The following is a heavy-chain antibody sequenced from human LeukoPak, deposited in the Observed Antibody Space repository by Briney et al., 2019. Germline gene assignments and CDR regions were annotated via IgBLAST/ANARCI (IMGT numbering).Heavy chain of an antibody. D-gene: IGHD3-10*01. CDR2: IYYSGST. CDR1: GGSISSSSYH. Sequence: SETLSLTCTVSGGSISSSSYHWGWIRQPPGKGLEWIGSIYYSGSTYYNPSLKSRVTISVDTSKNQFSLKLSSVTAADTAVYYCGRIHRDSGSPTWFYWGQGTLVTVSS. CDR3: GRIHRDSGSPTWFY. J-gene: IGHJ4*02. V-gene: IGHV4-39*07.